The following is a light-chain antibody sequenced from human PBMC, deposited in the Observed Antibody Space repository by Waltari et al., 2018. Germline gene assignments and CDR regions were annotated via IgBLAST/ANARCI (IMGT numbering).Light chain of an antibody. CDR3: MQASHTPSVA. Sequence: DIVMIQSPVSLPVTPGEPASISCRSSRSLLHSNGYNYLDWYLQKPGQSPRLLIYLGSTRASGVPDRFSGSGSGTDFTLRISRVEAEDVGVYYCMQASHTPSVAFGGGTKVEIK. CDR2: LGS. CDR1: RSLLHSNGYNY. V-gene: IGKV2-28*01. J-gene: IGKJ4*01.